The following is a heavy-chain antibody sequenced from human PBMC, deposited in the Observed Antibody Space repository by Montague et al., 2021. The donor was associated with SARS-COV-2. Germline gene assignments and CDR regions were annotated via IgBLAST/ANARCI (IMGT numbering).Heavy chain of an antibody. V-gene: IGHV4-59*01. Sequence: SETLSLTCDVSGGSFSGYYWTWIRQSPGKGLEWIGYVHYTGSTKYNPSLKTRVSLSLDTPKNHFSLHLSSVTAADTAIYFCARAQNTCFISNCVNYFDVWGQGELVTVSS. CDR2: VHYTGST. J-gene: IGHJ4*02. CDR1: GGSFSGYY. CDR3: ARAQNTCFISNCVNYFDV. D-gene: IGHD1-1*01.